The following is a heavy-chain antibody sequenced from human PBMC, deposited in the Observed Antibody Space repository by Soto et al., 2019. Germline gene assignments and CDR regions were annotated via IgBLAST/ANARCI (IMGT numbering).Heavy chain of an antibody. D-gene: IGHD2-15*01. Sequence: PGGSLRLSCAASGVTFSSYGMHWVRQAPGKGLEWVAVIWYDGSNKYYAQKLQGRLTLTTDTSTSTAYMDLTTLRSDDTAVYFCARDPGAASFDFWAQGTLVTVSS. V-gene: IGHV3-33*01. CDR1: GVTFSSYG. CDR2: IWYDGSNK. J-gene: IGHJ4*02. CDR3: ARDPGAASFDF.